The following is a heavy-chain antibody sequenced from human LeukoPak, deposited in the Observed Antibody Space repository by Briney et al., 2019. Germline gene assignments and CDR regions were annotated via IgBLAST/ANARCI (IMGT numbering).Heavy chain of an antibody. V-gene: IGHV3-33*05. J-gene: IGHJ5*02. CDR3: ATEDSEWFDP. D-gene: IGHD2-15*01. CDR1: GFTFSSYG. Sequence: QPGGSLRLSCAASGFTFSSYGMHWVRQAPGKGLEWVAVISYDGSNKYYADSVKGRFTISRDNSKNTLYLQMNSLRAGDTAVYYCATEDSEWFDPWGQGTLVTVSS. CDR2: ISYDGSNK.